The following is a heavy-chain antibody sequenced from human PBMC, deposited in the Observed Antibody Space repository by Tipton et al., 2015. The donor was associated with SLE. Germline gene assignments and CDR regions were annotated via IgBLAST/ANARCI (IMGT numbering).Heavy chain of an antibody. CDR2: INHSGST. CDR1: GGSISSGDYY. J-gene: IGHJ4*02. V-gene: IGHV4-39*07. D-gene: IGHD6-19*01. Sequence: TLSLTCTVSGGSISSGDYYWSWIRQPPGKGLEWIGEINHSGSTNYNPSLKSRVTISVDTSKNQFSLKLSSVTAADTAVYYCARGRAVAGFDYWGQGTLVTVSS. CDR3: ARGRAVAGFDY.